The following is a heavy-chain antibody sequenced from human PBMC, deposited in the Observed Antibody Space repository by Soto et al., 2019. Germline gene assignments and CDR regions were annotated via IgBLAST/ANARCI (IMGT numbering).Heavy chain of an antibody. J-gene: IGHJ4*02. V-gene: IGHV1-18*01. CDR2: VSAYNRNS. CDR1: GYTFRNYG. Sequence: QVQLVQSGSEVKKPGASVRVTCKASGYTFRNYGISWVREAPGQRLEWMGWVSAYNRNSNYAQKFEDRVIMTADTATSTAYLELRGLRSDDTAIYYCARDRQWEPLLYWGQGTLVTVSS. D-gene: IGHD1-26*01. CDR3: ARDRQWEPLLY.